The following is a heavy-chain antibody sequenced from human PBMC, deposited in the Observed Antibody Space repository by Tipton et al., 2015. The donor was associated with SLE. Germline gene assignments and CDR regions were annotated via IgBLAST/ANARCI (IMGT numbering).Heavy chain of an antibody. D-gene: IGHD3-22*01. CDR2: IYTSGSS. CDR3: AREASDYYDSSGFQYYFDY. Sequence: TLSLTCTVPSGSISSGSYSWSWVRQPAGKKLEWIGRIYTSGSSTYNPSLKSRVTISVDTSKNQFSLKLSSVTAADTAVYYCAREASDYYDSSGFQYYFDYWGQGTLVTVPS. J-gene: IGHJ4*02. V-gene: IGHV4-61*02. CDR1: SGSISSGSYS.